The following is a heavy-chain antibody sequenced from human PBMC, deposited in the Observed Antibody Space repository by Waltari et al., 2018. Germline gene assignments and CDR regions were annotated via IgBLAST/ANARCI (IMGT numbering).Heavy chain of an antibody. CDR2: VNPNSGGT. J-gene: IGHJ4*02. Sequence: QVQLVQSGAEVKKPGASVKVSCKASGYTFTGYYMHWVRQAPGQGLEWMGWVNPNSGGTNYAQKCQGKCTMTRETAISTAYMELSRLRSDDTAVYYCARDLVVGGFDYWGQGTLVTVSS. CDR3: ARDLVVGGFDY. D-gene: IGHD1-26*01. V-gene: IGHV1-2*02. CDR1: GYTFTGYY.